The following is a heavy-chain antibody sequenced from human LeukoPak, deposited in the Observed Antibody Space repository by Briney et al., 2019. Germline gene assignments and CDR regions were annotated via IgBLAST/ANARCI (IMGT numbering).Heavy chain of an antibody. D-gene: IGHD3-16*02. CDR3: ATLDYDYVWGSYRHDY. CDR2: IYYSGST. CDR1: GGSISSSSYY. V-gene: IGHV4-39*01. Sequence: PSETLSLTCTVSGGSISSSSYYWGWIRQPPGKGLEWIGSIYYSGSTYYNPSLKSRVTISVDTSKNQFSLKLSSVTAADTAVYYCATLDYDYVWGSYRHDYWGQGTLVTVSS. J-gene: IGHJ4*02.